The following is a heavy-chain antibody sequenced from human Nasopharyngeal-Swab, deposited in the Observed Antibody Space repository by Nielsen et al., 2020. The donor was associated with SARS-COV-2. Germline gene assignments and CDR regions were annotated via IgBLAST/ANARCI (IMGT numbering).Heavy chain of an antibody. D-gene: IGHD1-1*01. Sequence: GGSLRLSCAASGFTFSSYSMNWVRQAPGKGLEWVSSISSSSSYIYYADSVRGRFTISRDNAKNSLYLQMNSLRAEDTAVYYCARASRGTSTRTFDYWGQGTLVTVSS. V-gene: IGHV3-21*01. CDR1: GFTFSSYS. J-gene: IGHJ4*02. CDR3: ARASRGTSTRTFDY. CDR2: ISSSSSYI.